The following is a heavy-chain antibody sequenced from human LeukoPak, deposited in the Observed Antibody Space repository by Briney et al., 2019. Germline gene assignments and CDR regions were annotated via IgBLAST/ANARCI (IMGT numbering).Heavy chain of an antibody. J-gene: IGHJ3*02. CDR3: AREYSSSWSNAFDI. CDR1: GFTYSSYE. Sequence: GGSLRLSCAASGFTYSSYEMNWVRQAPGKGLEWVSYISSSGSTIYYADPVKGRFTISRDNAKNSLYLQMNSLRAEDTAVYYCAREYSSSWSNAFDIWGQGTMVTVSS. D-gene: IGHD6-13*01. CDR2: ISSSGSTI. V-gene: IGHV3-48*03.